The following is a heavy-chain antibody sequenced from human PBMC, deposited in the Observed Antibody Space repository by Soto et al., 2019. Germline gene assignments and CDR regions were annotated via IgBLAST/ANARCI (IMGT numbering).Heavy chain of an antibody. Sequence: QVQLQESGPGLVKPAQTLSLTCTVSGASIRTGGYYWSWIRQRPGKGLEWIAYIFYTGSAYYNPSLKSRVTMAVDTSKRQFSLKLRSVTAADTAVYYCATLDTPFAFDVWGQGAMVTVSS. CDR2: IFYTGSA. V-gene: IGHV4-31*03. CDR3: ATLDTPFAFDV. J-gene: IGHJ3*01. D-gene: IGHD5-18*01. CDR1: GASIRTGGYY.